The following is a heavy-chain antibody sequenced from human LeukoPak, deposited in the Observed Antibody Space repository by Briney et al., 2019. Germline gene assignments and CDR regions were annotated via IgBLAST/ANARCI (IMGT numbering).Heavy chain of an antibody. V-gene: IGHV1-18*01. CDR2: ISAYNGNT. CDR1: GYTFTSYG. D-gene: IGHD6-13*01. J-gene: IGHJ1*01. CDR3: ARDSQQQLVQRAEYFQH. Sequence: ASVKVSCKASGYTFTSYGISWVRQAPGQGLEWMGWISAYNGNTNYVQKLQGRVTMTTDTSTSTAYMELRSLRSDDTAVYYCARDSQQQLVQRAEYFQHWGQGTLVTVSS.